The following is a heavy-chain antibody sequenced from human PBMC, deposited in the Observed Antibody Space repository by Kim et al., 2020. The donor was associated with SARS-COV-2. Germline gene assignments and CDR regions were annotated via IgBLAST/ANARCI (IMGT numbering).Heavy chain of an antibody. D-gene: IGHD2-2*01. V-gene: IGHV3-23*01. CDR1: GFTFSSYA. J-gene: IGHJ6*02. Sequence: GGSLRLSCAASGFTFSSYAMSWVRQAPGKGLEWVSAISGSGGSTYYADSVKGRFTISRDNSKNTLYLQMNSLRAEDTAVYYCAEELSPPKGVPHYGMDVWGQGTTVTVSS. CDR3: AEELSPPKGVPHYGMDV. CDR2: ISGSGGST.